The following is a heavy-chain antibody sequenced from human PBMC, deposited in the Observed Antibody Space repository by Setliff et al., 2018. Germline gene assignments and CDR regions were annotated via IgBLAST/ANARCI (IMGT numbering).Heavy chain of an antibody. J-gene: IGHJ6*03. CDR1: GGTFSSYG. CDR2: TIPMFGTT. Sequence: AASVKVSCKASGGTFSSYGISWVRQAPGQGLEWMGGTIPMFGTTSYARQFQGRVTIITDESTSTAYMQLSSLGSEDTAVYYCVREGVDSRSSTDYRYYMDVWGKGTTVTVSS. V-gene: IGHV1-69*05. D-gene: IGHD3-22*01. CDR3: VREGVDSRSSTDYRYYMDV.